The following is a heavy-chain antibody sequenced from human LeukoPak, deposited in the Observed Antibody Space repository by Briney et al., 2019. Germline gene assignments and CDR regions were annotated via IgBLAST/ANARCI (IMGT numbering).Heavy chain of an antibody. D-gene: IGHD6-19*01. J-gene: IGHJ5*02. CDR2: IIPIFGTA. CDR3: AGAHSSGWYGGNWFDP. Sequence: ASVTVSFKASGGTFTNYAISWVRQAPGQGLEWMGGIIPIFGTANYAQKFQGRVTITADESTSTAYMELSSLRSEDTAVYYCAGAHSSGWYGGNWFDPWGQGTLVTVSS. CDR1: GGTFTNYA. V-gene: IGHV1-69*13.